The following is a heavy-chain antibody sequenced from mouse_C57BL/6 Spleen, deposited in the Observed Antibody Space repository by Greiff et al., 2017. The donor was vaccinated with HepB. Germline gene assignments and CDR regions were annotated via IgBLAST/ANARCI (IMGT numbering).Heavy chain of an antibody. CDR3: ARDDYDGRSWFAY. Sequence: EVQLQQSVAELVRPGASVKLSCTASGFNIKNTYMHWVKQRPEQGLEWIGRIDPANGNTKYAPKFQGKATITADTSSTTAYLQLSSLTSEDTAIYYCARDDYDGRSWFAYWGQGTLVTVSA. CDR1: GFNIKNTY. V-gene: IGHV14-3*01. J-gene: IGHJ3*01. CDR2: IDPANGNT. D-gene: IGHD2-4*01.